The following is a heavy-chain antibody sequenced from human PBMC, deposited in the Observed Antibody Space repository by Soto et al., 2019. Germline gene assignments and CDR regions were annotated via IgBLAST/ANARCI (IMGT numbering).Heavy chain of an antibody. V-gene: IGHV5-51*01. J-gene: IGHJ6*02. CDR1: GYSFTSYW. D-gene: IGHD6-13*01. Sequence: ESLMSSCKGSGYSFTSYWIGWVRQKPGKGLEWMGIIYPGDSDTRYSPSFQGQVTISADKSISTAYLQWSSLKASDTAMYYCARGLDRQLAYYYYYGMDVWGQGTTVTVCS. CDR3: ARGLDRQLAYYYYYGMDV. CDR2: IYPGDSDT.